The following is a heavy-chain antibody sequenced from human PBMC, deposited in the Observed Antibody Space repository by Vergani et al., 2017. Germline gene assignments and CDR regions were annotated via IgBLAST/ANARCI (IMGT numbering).Heavy chain of an antibody. CDR3: ARVLAGYCSGGGCYHNWFDP. J-gene: IGHJ5*02. V-gene: IGHV3-11*01. CDR1: GFTFSDYY. CDR2: ISGSGSTI. D-gene: IGHD2-15*01. Sequence: QVQLVESGGGLVKPGGSLRLSCAASGFTFSDYYMSWIRQAPGKGLEWVSYISGSGSTIYYTDSVKGRFTISRDNAKNSLYLQVNSLRAEDTAVYYCARVLAGYCSGGGCYHNWFDPWGQGTLVTVSS.